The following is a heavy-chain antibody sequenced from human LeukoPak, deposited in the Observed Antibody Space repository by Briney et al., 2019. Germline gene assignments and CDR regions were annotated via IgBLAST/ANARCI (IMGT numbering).Heavy chain of an antibody. V-gene: IGHV3-30*18. D-gene: IGHD3-22*01. CDR3: AKTRDYYDSSGHGGYFDY. CDR1: GFTFSSYG. Sequence: GGSLRLSCAASGFTFSSYGMHWVRQAPGKGLEWVAVISYDGSNKYYADSVKGRFTISRDNSKNTLYLQMNSLRAEDTAVYYCAKTRDYYDSSGHGGYFDYWGQGTPVTVSS. J-gene: IGHJ4*02. CDR2: ISYDGSNK.